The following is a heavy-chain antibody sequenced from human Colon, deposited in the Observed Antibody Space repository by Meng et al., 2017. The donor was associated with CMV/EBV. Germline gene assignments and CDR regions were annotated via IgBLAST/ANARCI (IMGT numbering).Heavy chain of an antibody. CDR1: GASITSYD. CDR2: VYIGGNT. V-gene: IGHV4-4*07. D-gene: IGHD3-10*01. J-gene: IGHJ4*02. Sequence: GPGLVNPSEALPRTCTVSGASITSYDWSWIRQPAAKGLAWIGRVYIGGNTNYNPSLKSRVTMSIDTSKNQLSLNIRSVTAADTAVYYCARDSNLSGMAYWGQGTLVTVSS. CDR3: ARDSNLSGMAY.